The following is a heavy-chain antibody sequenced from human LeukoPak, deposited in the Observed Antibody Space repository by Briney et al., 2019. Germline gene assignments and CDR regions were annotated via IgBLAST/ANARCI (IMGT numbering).Heavy chain of an antibody. Sequence: GGSLRLSCAASGFAVSSNYMSWVRQAPGKGLEWVSVIYSGSSTYYADSVKGRFTISRDNSKNTLYLQMHSLRAEDTAVYYCARGKGSSMYYYYGMDVWGQGTTVTVSS. J-gene: IGHJ6*02. CDR2: IYSGSST. D-gene: IGHD6-13*01. CDR1: GFAVSSNY. CDR3: ARGKGSSMYYYYGMDV. V-gene: IGHV3-66*01.